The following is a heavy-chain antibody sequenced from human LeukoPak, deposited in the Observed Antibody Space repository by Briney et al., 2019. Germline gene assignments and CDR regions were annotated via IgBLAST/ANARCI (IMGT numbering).Heavy chain of an antibody. D-gene: IGHD3-3*01. Sequence: SETLSLTCTVSGGSISSSSYFWGWIRQPPGKGLEWIGSIYYSGTTYYNPSLKSRVTISVDTSKIQFSLKLSSVAATDTAVYFCARLRFDFWSGYTHPYFDYWGQGTLVTVSS. V-gene: IGHV4-39*01. J-gene: IGHJ4*02. CDR3: ARLRFDFWSGYTHPYFDY. CDR2: IYYSGTT. CDR1: GGSISSSSYF.